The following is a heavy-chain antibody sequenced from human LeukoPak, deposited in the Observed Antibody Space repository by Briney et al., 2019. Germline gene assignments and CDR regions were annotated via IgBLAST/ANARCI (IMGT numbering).Heavy chain of an antibody. CDR3: ATSYSSGWYHHDY. CDR1: GGSISSYY. D-gene: IGHD6-19*01. V-gene: IGHV4-59*01. CDR2: IYYSGST. J-gene: IGHJ4*02. Sequence: SETLSLTCTVSGGSISSYYWSWIRQPPGKGLEWIGYIYYSGSTNYNPSLKSRVTISVDTSKNQFSLKLSSVTAADTAVYYCATSYSSGWYHHDYWGQGTLVTASS.